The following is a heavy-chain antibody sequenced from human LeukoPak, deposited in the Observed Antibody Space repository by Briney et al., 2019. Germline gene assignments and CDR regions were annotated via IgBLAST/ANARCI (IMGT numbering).Heavy chain of an antibody. CDR1: GGSISSSDW. Sequence: KTSETLSLTCAVSGGSISSSDWWSWVRQPPGRGLEWIGYIYRSEHTNYNPSLKSRVTMSLDKSKNQFSLKLSSVTAADTAVYYRARDPHCSSTNCPFDYWGQGTLVIVSS. CDR3: ARDPHCSSTNCPFDY. V-gene: IGHV4-4*02. D-gene: IGHD2-2*01. J-gene: IGHJ4*02. CDR2: IYRSEHT.